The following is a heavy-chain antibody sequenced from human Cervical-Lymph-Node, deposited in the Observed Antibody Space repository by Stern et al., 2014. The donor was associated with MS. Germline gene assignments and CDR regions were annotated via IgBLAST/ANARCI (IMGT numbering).Heavy chain of an antibody. CDR1: GFTFSNYG. V-gene: IGHV3-30*03. J-gene: IGHJ4*02. Sequence: VQLVESGGGVVQPGRSLRLSCVVSGFTFSNYGMHWVRQAPGKGLEWVGIISYNGNVRSYSDSVNGRFTISRDNSKTTLYLEINSLIGEDTAVYYCARDMTPVTAFDYWGQGTPVTVSS. CDR3: ARDMTPVTAFDY. D-gene: IGHD4-17*01. CDR2: ISYNGNVR.